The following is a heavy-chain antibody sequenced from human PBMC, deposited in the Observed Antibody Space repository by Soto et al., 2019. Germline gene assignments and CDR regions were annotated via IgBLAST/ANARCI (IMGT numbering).Heavy chain of an antibody. D-gene: IGHD1-7*01. Sequence: SVKVSCKASGSTFTSSAVQWVRQARGQRLEWIGWIVVGSGNTNYAQKFQERVTITRDMSTSTAYMELSSLRSEDTAVYYCAGHWNYRPYYYYGMGVWGQGTTVTVSS. V-gene: IGHV1-58*01. CDR2: IVVGSGNT. CDR3: AGHWNYRPYYYYGMGV. CDR1: GSTFTSSA. J-gene: IGHJ6*02.